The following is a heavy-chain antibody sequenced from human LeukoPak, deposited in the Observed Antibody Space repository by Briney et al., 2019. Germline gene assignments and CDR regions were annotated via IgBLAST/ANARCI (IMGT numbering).Heavy chain of an antibody. CDR1: GFTFSNYN. Sequence: GGSLRLSCAASGFTFSNYNMNWVRQAPGKGLEWISYMSSTRPTIYYSNTVAGRVTISRGDASGSLFLQMNSLRAEDTAVYYCAELGITMIGGVWGKGTTVTISS. CDR2: MSSTRPTI. J-gene: IGHJ6*04. V-gene: IGHV3-48*01. CDR3: AELGITMIGGV. D-gene: IGHD3-10*02.